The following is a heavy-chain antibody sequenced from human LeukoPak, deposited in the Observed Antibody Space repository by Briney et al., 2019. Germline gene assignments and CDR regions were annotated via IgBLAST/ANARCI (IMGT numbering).Heavy chain of an antibody. CDR3: AKVPGIAVAGTRKYYMDV. D-gene: IGHD6-19*01. Sequence: PGGSLRLSCAASGFTFSSYGMHWVRQAPGKGLEWVAFIRYDGSNKYYADSVKGRFTISRDNSKNTLYLQMNSLRAEDTAVYYCAKVPGIAVAGTRKYYMDVWGKGTTVTISS. V-gene: IGHV3-30*02. CDR1: GFTFSSYG. J-gene: IGHJ6*03. CDR2: IRYDGSNK.